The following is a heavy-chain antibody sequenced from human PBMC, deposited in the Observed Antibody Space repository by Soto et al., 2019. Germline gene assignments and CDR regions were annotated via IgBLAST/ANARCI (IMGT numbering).Heavy chain of an antibody. Sequence: QVQLVQSGAEVKKPGASVKVSCKASGYTFTSYGISWVRQAPGQGLEWMGWISAYNGNTNYAQKLQGRVTMTTDTATSPAYMEMRSLGSDDTAVYYCARDLAYCGGDCYPIDYWGQGTLVTVSS. V-gene: IGHV1-18*01. CDR3: ARDLAYCGGDCYPIDY. J-gene: IGHJ4*02. CDR2: ISAYNGNT. CDR1: GYTFTSYG. D-gene: IGHD2-21*02.